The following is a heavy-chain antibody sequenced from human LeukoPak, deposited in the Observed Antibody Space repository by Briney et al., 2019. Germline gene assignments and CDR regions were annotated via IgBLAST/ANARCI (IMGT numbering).Heavy chain of an antibody. CDR1: GFTFSSYG. Sequence: GGSLRLTCSASGFTFSSYGMHWVRQAPAKGLEWVAVISYDGSNKYYADSMKGRFTISRDNSNNTLYLQMNSLRAEDTAVYYCAKDPTLNYWGQGTLVTVSS. D-gene: IGHD3-16*01. CDR3: AKDPTLNY. J-gene: IGHJ4*02. CDR2: ISYDGSNK. V-gene: IGHV3-30*18.